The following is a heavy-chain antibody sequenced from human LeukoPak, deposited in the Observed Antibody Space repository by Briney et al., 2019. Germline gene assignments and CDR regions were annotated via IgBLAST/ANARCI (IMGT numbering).Heavy chain of an antibody. J-gene: IGHJ5*02. CDR2: ISSRSSSI. CDR3: ARGHSEGYFDWFDP. Sequence: PGGSLRLSCAASGFTFSTYTMNWVRQAPGKGPEWVSSISSRSSSIYYADSVKGRFTISRDNAKNSLYLQMNSLRAEDTAVYYCARGHSEGYFDWFDPWGQGTLVTVSS. D-gene: IGHD6-13*01. V-gene: IGHV3-21*01. CDR1: GFTFSTYT.